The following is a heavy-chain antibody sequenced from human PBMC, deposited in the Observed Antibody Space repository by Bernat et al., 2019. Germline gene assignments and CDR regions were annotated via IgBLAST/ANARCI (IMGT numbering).Heavy chain of an antibody. CDR2: MNPNSGNT. CDR1: GYTFTSYD. CDR3: VREIAARHGYYYYYGMDV. D-gene: IGHD6-6*01. J-gene: IGHJ6*02. Sequence: QVQLVQSGAEVKKPGASVKVSCKASGYTFTSYDINWVRQATGQGLEWMGWMNPNSGNTGYAQKFQGRVTMTRNTSISTAYMELSSLRSEDTAVYYCVREIAARHGYYYYYGMDVWGQGTTVTVSS. V-gene: IGHV1-8*01.